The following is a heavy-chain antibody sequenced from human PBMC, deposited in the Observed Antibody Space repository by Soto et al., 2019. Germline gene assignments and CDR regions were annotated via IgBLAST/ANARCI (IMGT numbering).Heavy chain of an antibody. D-gene: IGHD1-26*01. CDR3: ARGSSPRGYFDY. CDR2: ISYDGSNK. V-gene: IGHV3-30-3*01. J-gene: IGHJ4*02. CDR1: GFTFSSYA. Sequence: SLGLSCAASGFTFSSYAMHWVRQAPGKGLEWVAVISYDGSNKYYADSVKGRFTISRDNSKNTLYLQMNSLRAEDTAVYYCARGSSPRGYFDYWGQGTLVTVSS.